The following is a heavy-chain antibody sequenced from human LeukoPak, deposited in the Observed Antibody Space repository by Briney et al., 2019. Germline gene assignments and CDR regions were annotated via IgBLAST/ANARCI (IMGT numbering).Heavy chain of an antibody. D-gene: IGHD4-17*01. Sequence: ASVKVSCKASGYTFTSYDINWVRQATGQGLEWMGGIIPIFGTANYAQKFQGRVTITTDESTSTAYMELSSLRSEDTAVYYCARAASGDLPPDYWGQGTLVTVSS. CDR1: GYTFTSYD. CDR3: ARAASGDLPPDY. J-gene: IGHJ4*02. CDR2: IIPIFGTA. V-gene: IGHV1-69*05.